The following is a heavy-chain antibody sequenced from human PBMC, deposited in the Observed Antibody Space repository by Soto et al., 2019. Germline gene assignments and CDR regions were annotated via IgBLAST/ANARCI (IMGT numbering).Heavy chain of an antibody. V-gene: IGHV3-23*01. Sequence: EVQLLESGGDLVQPGGSLRLSCAPSGFTFSTYAMNWVRQAPGKGLEWVSGISGNGDKTYYADSVKGRFTISRDNSKKMLYLQMNTLRAEDTAVYYSAKDPGYTYGHGLDVWGQGTTVTVSS. J-gene: IGHJ6*02. CDR1: GFTFSTYA. CDR3: AKDPGYTYGHGLDV. D-gene: IGHD5-18*01. CDR2: ISGNGDKT.